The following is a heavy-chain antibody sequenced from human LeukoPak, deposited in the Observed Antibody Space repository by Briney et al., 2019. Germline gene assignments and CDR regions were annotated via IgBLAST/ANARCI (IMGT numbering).Heavy chain of an antibody. CDR1: GFTFSSYA. J-gene: IGHJ3*02. V-gene: IGHV3-64*01. CDR3: ARALFGDQAKMGAFDI. Sequence: GGSLRPSCAASGFTFSSYAMHWVRQAPGKGLEYVSAISSNGGSTYYANSVKGRFTISRDNSKNTLYLQMGSLRAEDMAVYYCARALFGDQAKMGAFDIWGQGTMVTVSS. CDR2: ISSNGGST. D-gene: IGHD4-17*01.